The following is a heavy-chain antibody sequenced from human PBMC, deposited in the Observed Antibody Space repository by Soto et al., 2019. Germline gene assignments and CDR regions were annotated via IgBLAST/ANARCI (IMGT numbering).Heavy chain of an antibody. J-gene: IGHJ4*02. D-gene: IGHD3-10*01. CDR1: GFTFSSYA. V-gene: IGHV3-23*01. CDR2: ISGSGGST. CDR3: AKDKRPSMVRGVIITGIWDY. Sequence: PGGSLRLSCAASGFTFSSYAMSWVRQAPGKGLEWVSAISGSGGSTYYADSVKGRLTISRDNSKNTLYLQMNSLRAEDTAVYYCAKDKRPSMVRGVIITGIWDYWGQGTLVTVSS.